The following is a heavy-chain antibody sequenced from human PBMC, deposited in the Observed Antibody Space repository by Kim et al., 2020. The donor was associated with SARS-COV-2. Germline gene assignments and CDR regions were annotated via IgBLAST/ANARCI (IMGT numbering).Heavy chain of an antibody. J-gene: IGHJ5*02. V-gene: IGHV3-48*02. Sequence: VKGRFTISRDNAKNSLYLQMNSLRDEDTAVYYCARDRKTYRLIASNWFDPWGQGTLVTVSS. CDR3: ARDRKTYRLIASNWFDP. D-gene: IGHD5-18*01.